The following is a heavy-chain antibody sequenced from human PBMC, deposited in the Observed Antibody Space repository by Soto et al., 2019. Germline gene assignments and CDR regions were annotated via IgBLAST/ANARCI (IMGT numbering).Heavy chain of an antibody. Sequence: GASVKVSCKASGYTFTSYYMHWVRQAPGQGLEWMGIINPSGGSTSYAQKFQGRVTMTRDTSTSTVYMELSSLRSEDTAVHYCAREELRPNDAFDIWGQGTMVTVSS. CDR3: AREELRPNDAFDI. D-gene: IGHD1-7*01. J-gene: IGHJ3*02. CDR2: INPSGGST. CDR1: GYTFTSYY. V-gene: IGHV1-46*03.